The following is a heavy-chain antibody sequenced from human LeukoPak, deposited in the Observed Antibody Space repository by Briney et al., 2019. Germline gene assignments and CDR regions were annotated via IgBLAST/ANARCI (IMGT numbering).Heavy chain of an antibody. CDR2: ISPIFGTA. Sequence: SVKVSCKASGGTFSSYAISWVRQAPGQGLEWMGGISPIFGTANYAQKFQGRVTITADKSTSTAYMELSSLRSEDTAVYYCARDARRGYSGYDLDYWGQGTLVTVSS. CDR3: ARDARRGYSGYDLDY. J-gene: IGHJ4*02. CDR1: GGTFSSYA. V-gene: IGHV1-69*06. D-gene: IGHD5-12*01.